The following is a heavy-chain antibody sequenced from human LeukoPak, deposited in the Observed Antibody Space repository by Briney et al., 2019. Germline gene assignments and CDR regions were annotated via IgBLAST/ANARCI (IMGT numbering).Heavy chain of an antibody. D-gene: IGHD3-10*01. CDR3: ARDFAREFTIDY. J-gene: IGHJ4*02. Sequence: TGGSLRLSCAASGFTSSNYNMNWVRQPPGKGLQRASYISSSSNIIYYADSVKGRFTISRDNAKNSLFLQMNSLRAEDTAVYYCARDFAREFTIDYWGQGTLVTVSS. V-gene: IGHV3-48*01. CDR1: GFTSSNYN. CDR2: ISSSSNII.